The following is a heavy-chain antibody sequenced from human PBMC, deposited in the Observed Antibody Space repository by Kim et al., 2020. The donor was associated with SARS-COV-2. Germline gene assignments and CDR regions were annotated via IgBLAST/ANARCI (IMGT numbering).Heavy chain of an antibody. V-gene: IGHV3-21*01. Sequence: IYYADSVKGRFTISRDNAKNSLYLQMNSLRAEGTAVYYCARITTLNAFDIWGQGTMVTVSS. CDR3: ARITTLNAFDI. J-gene: IGHJ3*02. D-gene: IGHD4-4*01. CDR2: I.